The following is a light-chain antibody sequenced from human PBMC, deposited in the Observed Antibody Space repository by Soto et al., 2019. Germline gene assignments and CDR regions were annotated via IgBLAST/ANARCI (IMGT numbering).Light chain of an antibody. Sequence: LTPPSFASGTPGKRDTLTCYGYSSTVGNNHVDWYQKLPGMAPKLLISKNNQKPSGVPDRFSGSKSGTSASLVISGVRSEDEADYYCAAWDDNFSTYVFGSGTKVTVL. J-gene: IGLJ1*01. V-gene: IGLV1-47*01. CDR1: SSTVGNNH. CDR2: KNN. CDR3: AAWDDNFSTYV.